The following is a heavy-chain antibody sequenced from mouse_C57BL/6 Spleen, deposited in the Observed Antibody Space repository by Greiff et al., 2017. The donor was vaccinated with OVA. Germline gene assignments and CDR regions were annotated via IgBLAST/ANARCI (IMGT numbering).Heavy chain of an antibody. D-gene: IGHD3-2*02. CDR3: ARGGSGFPWYFDV. V-gene: IGHV1-81*01. CDR1: GYTFTSYG. J-gene: IGHJ1*03. CDR2: IYPRSGNT. Sequence: VKLQESGAELARPGASVKLSCKASGYTFTSYGISWVKQRTGQGLEWIGEIYPRSGNTYYNEKFKGKATLTADKSSSTAYMELRSLTSEDSAVYFCARGGSGFPWYFDVWGTGTTVTVSS.